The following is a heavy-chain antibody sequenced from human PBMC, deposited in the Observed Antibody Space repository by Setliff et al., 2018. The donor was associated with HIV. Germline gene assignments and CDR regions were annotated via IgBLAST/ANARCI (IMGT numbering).Heavy chain of an antibody. D-gene: IGHD3-10*01. V-gene: IGHV1-18*01. J-gene: IGHJ3*02. Sequence: ASVKVSCKASGYTFTTYGISWVRQAPGQGLGWMGWISVYNGNTHYGQKFQGRVIVTAETSTSTAYMELTSLRSDDTAVYYCASEGITMVRGAIIRSAFDIWGQGTMVTVSS. CDR1: GYTFTTYG. CDR3: ASEGITMVRGAIIRSAFDI. CDR2: ISVYNGNT.